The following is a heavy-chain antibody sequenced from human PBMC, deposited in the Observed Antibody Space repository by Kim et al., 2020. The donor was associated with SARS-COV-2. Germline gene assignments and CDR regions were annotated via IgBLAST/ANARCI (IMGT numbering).Heavy chain of an antibody. D-gene: IGHD4-17*01. Sequence: GGSLRLSCAASGFTFSDHYMDWVRQAPGKGLEWVGRTRNKANSYTTEYAASVKGRFTISRDDSKNSLYLQMNSLKTEDTAVYYCAREPPSAVYGDYARFWFDPWGQGTLVTVSS. CDR3: AREPPSAVYGDYARFWFDP. CDR2: TRNKANSYTT. CDR1: GFTFSDHY. J-gene: IGHJ5*02. V-gene: IGHV3-72*01.